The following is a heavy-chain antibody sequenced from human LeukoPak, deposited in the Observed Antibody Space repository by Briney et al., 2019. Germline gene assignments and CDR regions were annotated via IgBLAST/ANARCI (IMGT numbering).Heavy chain of an antibody. Sequence: GRSLRLSCAASGFTFSSYGMHWVRQAPGKGLEWVAVIWYDGSNKYYADSVKGRFTISRDNSKNTLYLQMNSLRAEDTAVYYCTRDACSSTSCYFDYWGQGTLVTVSS. CDR2: IWYDGSNK. D-gene: IGHD2-2*01. CDR3: TRDACSSTSCYFDY. J-gene: IGHJ4*02. CDR1: GFTFSSYG. V-gene: IGHV3-33*01.